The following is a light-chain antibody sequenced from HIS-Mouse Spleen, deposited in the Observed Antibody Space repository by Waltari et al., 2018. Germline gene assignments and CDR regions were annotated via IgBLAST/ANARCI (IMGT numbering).Light chain of an antibody. CDR1: SSDVGGYNY. Sequence: QSALTQPPSASGSPGQSVTISCPGPSSDVGGYNYLSWYQRHPGKAPKLMIYEVSKRPSGVPDRFSGSKSGNTASLTVSGLQAEDEADYYCSSYAGSNIVVFGGGTKLTVL. V-gene: IGLV2-8*01. CDR3: SSYAGSNIVV. J-gene: IGLJ2*01. CDR2: EVS.